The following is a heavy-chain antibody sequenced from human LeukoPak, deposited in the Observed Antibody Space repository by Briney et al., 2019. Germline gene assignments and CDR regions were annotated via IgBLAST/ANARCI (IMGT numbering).Heavy chain of an antibody. CDR1: GDSFSSNSVT. CDR2: TYYRSKWYD. D-gene: IGHD6-13*01. V-gene: IGHV6-1*01. J-gene: IGHJ4*02. CDR3: ARDRGPAAVPFDY. Sequence: SQTLSLTCAISGDSFSSNSVTWNWIRQSPSRDLEWLGRTYYRSKWYDDYALSVKSRITFNPDTSKNQFSLQLNSVTPEDTAVYYCARDRGPAAVPFDYWGQGTLVSVSS.